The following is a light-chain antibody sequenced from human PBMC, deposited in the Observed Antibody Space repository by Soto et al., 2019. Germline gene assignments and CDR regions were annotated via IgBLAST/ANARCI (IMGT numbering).Light chain of an antibody. CDR3: CSYAGSRV. V-gene: IGLV2-23*01. Sequence: QSALTQPASVSGSPGQSITISCTGTSSDVGSYNLVSWYQQHPGKAPKLMIYEGSKRPSGVSNRFSGSKSGNTASLTISGLQAEDEGDYYCCSYAGSRVFCGGTKVTVL. J-gene: IGLJ3*02. CDR1: SSDVGSYNL. CDR2: EGS.